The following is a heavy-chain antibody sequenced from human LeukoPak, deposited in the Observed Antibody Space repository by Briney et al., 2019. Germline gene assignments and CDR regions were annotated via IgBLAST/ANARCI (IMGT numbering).Heavy chain of an antibody. V-gene: IGHV4-59*12. Sequence: SETLSLTCTVSGGSISNYYWSWIRQPPGKGLEWIGYIYYSGSTNYNPSLKSRVTISVDTSKNQFSLKLSSVTAADTAVYYCAREGAEYYDILTGPFDYWGQGTLVTVSS. CDR3: AREGAEYYDILTGPFDY. CDR2: IYYSGST. CDR1: GGSISNYY. D-gene: IGHD3-9*01. J-gene: IGHJ4*02.